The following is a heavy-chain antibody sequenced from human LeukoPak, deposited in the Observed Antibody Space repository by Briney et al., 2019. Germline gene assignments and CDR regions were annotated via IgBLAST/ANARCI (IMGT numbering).Heavy chain of an antibody. CDR1: GFTDSTNY. Sequence: PGGSLRLSCAASGFTDSTNYVSWVRQAPGKGLEWVSVIYRSGSTYYADSVKGRFTISRDNSKNTLYLQMNRLRAEDTAVYYCARDSGHDAFDIWGQGTMVTVSS. CDR3: ARDSGHDAFDI. J-gene: IGHJ3*02. CDR2: IYRSGST. V-gene: IGHV3-53*01.